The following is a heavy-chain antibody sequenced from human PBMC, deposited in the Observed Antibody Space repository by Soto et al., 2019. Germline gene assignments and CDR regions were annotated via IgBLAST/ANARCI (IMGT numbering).Heavy chain of an antibody. CDR1: CGSIGSYY. CDR3: ARSNREGITGTTWLYYFDY. V-gene: IGHV4-59*12. J-gene: IGHJ4*02. CDR2: IYYSGST. D-gene: IGHD1-20*01. Sequence: SETMSLTCTVACGSIGSYYGSWIRQHPGKGLEWIGYIYYSGSTNYNPSLKSRVTISVDTSKNQFSLKLSSVTAADTAVYYCARSNREGITGTTWLYYFDYWGQGTLVTVSS.